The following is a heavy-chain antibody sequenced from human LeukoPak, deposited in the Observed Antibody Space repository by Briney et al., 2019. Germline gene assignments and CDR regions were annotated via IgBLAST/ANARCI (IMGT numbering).Heavy chain of an antibody. D-gene: IGHD3-16*01. J-gene: IGHJ3*02. CDR1: GFTFSSYD. Sequence: PGGSLRLSCAASGFTFSSYDMHWVRQATGKGLEWVSAIGTAGDTYYPGSVKGRFTISRENAKNSLYLQMNSLRAGDTAVYYCARPGGMGAFDIWGQGTMVTVSS. CDR2: IGTAGDT. V-gene: IGHV3-13*01. CDR3: ARPGGMGAFDI.